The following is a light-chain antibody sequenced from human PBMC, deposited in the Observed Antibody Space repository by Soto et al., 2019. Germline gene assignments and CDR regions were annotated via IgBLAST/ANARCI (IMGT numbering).Light chain of an antibody. Sequence: EMLMTQSPATLSVSPGERATLSCRASQNIGTNLDWYQQQPGQAPSLLIYRASTRAPGVPARFSGSGSGTEFTLAISSLQSEDFGVYYCQRQNGWPITFGQGTRLEIK. CDR3: QRQNGWPIT. V-gene: IGKV3-15*01. CDR1: QNIGTN. J-gene: IGKJ5*01. CDR2: RAS.